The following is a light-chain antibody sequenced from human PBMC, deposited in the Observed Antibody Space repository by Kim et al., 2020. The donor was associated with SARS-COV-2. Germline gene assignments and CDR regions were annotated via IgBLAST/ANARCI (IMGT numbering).Light chain of an antibody. CDR1: SLRSYY. CDR3: NSRDSSGNHLEV. Sequence: LGQTVRITCHGDSLRSYYASWYQQKPGQAPVLVIYGKNNRPSGIPDRFSGSSSGNTASLTITGAQAEDEADYYCNSRDSSGNHLEVFGGGTQLTVL. J-gene: IGLJ2*01. V-gene: IGLV3-19*01. CDR2: GKN.